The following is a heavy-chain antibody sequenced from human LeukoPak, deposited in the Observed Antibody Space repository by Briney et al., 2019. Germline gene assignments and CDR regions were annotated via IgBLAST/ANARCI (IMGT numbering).Heavy chain of an antibody. V-gene: IGHV4-34*04. D-gene: IGHD3-9*01. CDR1: GGSITGYY. CDR2: IHYTGAT. CDR3: ARGNILTGYCFDF. J-gene: IGHJ4*02. Sequence: SETLSLTCAVYGGSITGYYWSWIRHTPGSGMEWVGEIHYTGATSNNPSLKSRATISTDTSKNQFSLRLSSVTAADTAVYYCARGNILTGYCFDFWGQGALVTVSS.